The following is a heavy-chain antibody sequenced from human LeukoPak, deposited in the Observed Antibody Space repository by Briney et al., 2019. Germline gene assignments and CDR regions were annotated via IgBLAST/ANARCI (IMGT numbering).Heavy chain of an antibody. Sequence: SVKVSCKASGYTFSSYGFTWVRQAPGQGLEWMGGIIPIFGTANYAQKFQGRVTITADKSTSTAYMELSSLRSEDTAVYYCARFSYYYYYMDVWGKGTTVTVSS. CDR2: IIPIFGTA. V-gene: IGHV1-69*06. J-gene: IGHJ6*03. CDR1: GYTFSSYG. CDR3: ARFSYYYYYMDV.